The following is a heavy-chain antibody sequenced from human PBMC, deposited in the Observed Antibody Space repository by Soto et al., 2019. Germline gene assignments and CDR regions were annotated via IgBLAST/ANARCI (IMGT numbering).Heavy chain of an antibody. J-gene: IGHJ3*02. CDR1: GYSVTSYW. Sequence: GESLKISCKGSGYSVTSYWIGWVRQMPGKGLEWMGIIYPGDSDTRYSPSFQGQVTISADKSISTAYLQWSSLKASDTAMYYCARRLRITMVRGVQSVAFDIWGQGTMVTVSS. V-gene: IGHV5-51*01. D-gene: IGHD3-10*01. CDR2: IYPGDSDT. CDR3: ARRLRITMVRGVQSVAFDI.